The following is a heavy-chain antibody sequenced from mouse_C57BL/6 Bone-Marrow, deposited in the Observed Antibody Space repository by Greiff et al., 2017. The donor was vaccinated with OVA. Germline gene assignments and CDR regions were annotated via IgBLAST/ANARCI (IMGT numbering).Heavy chain of an antibody. V-gene: IGHV14-2*01. CDR2: IDPGDGET. Sequence: VQLQQSGAELVKPGASVKLSCTASGFNFNDYYMHWVKQRTEQGLEWIGRIDPGDGETKYAPKFQGKATITADTSSNTAYLQLSSLTSKDTAVYYCARPAQNYFDYWGQGTTLTVSA. CDR3: ARPAQNYFDY. D-gene: IGHD3-2*02. J-gene: IGHJ2*01. CDR1: GFNFNDYY.